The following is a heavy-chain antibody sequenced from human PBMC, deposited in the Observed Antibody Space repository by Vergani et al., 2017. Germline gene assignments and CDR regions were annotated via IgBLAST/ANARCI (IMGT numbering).Heavy chain of an antibody. CDR2: ISYDGSNK. J-gene: IGHJ4*02. V-gene: IGHV3-30-3*01. Sequence: QVQLVESGGGVVQPGRSLRLSCAASGFTFSSYAMHWVRQAPGKGLEWVAVISYDGSNKYYADSVKGRFTISRDNSKNTLYLQMNSLRAEDTAVYYCAILELGYCSSTSCYTGPTDFDYWGQGTLVTVSS. CDR3: AILELGYCSSTSCYTGPTDFDY. D-gene: IGHD2-2*02. CDR1: GFTFSSYA.